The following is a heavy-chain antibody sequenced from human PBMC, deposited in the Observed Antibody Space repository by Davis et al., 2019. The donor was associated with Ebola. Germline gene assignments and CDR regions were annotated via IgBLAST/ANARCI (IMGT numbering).Heavy chain of an antibody. V-gene: IGHV1-18*01. D-gene: IGHD3-3*01. Sequence: ASVKVSCKTSGYTFTNYGITWVRQAPGQGPEWMRWISPYNGKTKYAQKVQDRVTMTTDTSTSTVYMELRGLASDDTAVYYCARCNYDFWSGIGAGYYGMDVWGQGTRVTVSS. CDR3: ARCNYDFWSGIGAGYYGMDV. CDR1: GYTFTNYG. CDR2: ISPYNGKT. J-gene: IGHJ6*02.